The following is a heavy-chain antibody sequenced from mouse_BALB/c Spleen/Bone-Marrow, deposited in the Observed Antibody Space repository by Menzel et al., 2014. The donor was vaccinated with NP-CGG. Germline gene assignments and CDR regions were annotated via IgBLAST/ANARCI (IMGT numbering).Heavy chain of an antibody. D-gene: IGHD2-3*01. CDR1: GFTFTDYY. CDR2: IRNKAKGYTS. Sequence: EVQLVESGGGLVQPGGSLRLSCATSGFTFTDYYMSWVRQPPGKALEWLGFIRNKAKGYTSENSASVKGRFTISRDNSQSILYLQMNPLRTEDSAPYYFSRDISYDLYWYFDVWGAGTTVTVSS. CDR3: SRDISYDLYWYFDV. J-gene: IGHJ1*01. V-gene: IGHV7-3*02.